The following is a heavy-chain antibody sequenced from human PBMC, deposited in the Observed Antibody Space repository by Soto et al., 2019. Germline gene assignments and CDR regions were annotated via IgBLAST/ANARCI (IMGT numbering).Heavy chain of an antibody. D-gene: IGHD3-16*01. CDR2: IYPGDSDT. V-gene: IGHV5-51*01. CDR1: GYSFTSYW. J-gene: IGHJ6*03. CDR3: AKHCGGVTTRPPRYWGRDV. Sequence: GESLKISCKGSGYSFTSYWIGWVRQMPGKGLEWMEIIYPGDSDTRYSPYFQGQVTISADKSISTAYLQWSSLEAPDTTIYYYAKHCGGVTTRPPRYWGRDVWGKGPTVT.